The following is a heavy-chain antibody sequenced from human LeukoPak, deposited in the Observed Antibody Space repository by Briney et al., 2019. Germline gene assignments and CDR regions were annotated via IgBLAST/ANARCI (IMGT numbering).Heavy chain of an antibody. V-gene: IGHV3-30*03. CDR1: EFTFSNYG. D-gene: IGHD2-2*01. J-gene: IGHJ6*02. CDR2: ISYDGSNK. CDR3: ATSASRHCSSTSCYYYYGMDV. Sequence: GGSLRLSCAASEFTFSNYGMHWVRQAPGKGLEWVAVISYDGSNKYYADSVKGRFTISRDNSKNTLYLQMNSLRAEDTAVYYCATSASRHCSSTSCYYYYGMDVWGQGTTVTVSS.